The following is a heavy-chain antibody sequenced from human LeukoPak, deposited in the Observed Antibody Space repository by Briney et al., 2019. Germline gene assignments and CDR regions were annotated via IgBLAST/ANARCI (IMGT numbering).Heavy chain of an antibody. J-gene: IGHJ4*02. Sequence: PSETLSLTCTVSGYSISSGYYWGWIRQPPGKGLEWIATIYHSGSTYYNPSLKSRVTISVDTSKNQFSLKLSSVTAADTAVYYCARQGYYDSSGYYYFDYWGQGTLVTVSS. CDR3: ARQGYYDSSGYYYFDY. CDR1: GYSISSGYY. D-gene: IGHD3-22*01. CDR2: IYHSGST. V-gene: IGHV4-38-2*02.